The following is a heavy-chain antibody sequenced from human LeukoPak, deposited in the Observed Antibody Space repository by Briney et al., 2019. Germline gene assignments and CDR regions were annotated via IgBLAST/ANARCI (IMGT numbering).Heavy chain of an antibody. Sequence: GESLKISCQVSGYIFTHYWIGWVRQMPGKGLEWMGIIYPGDSDTRYSPSFQGQVTISADKSITTAYPQWSSLKASDTAMYYCARLFSHGCGDYWGQGTLVTVSS. CDR1: GYIFTHYW. CDR3: ARLFSHGCGDY. D-gene: IGHD1-26*01. CDR2: IYPGDSDT. V-gene: IGHV5-51*01. J-gene: IGHJ4*02.